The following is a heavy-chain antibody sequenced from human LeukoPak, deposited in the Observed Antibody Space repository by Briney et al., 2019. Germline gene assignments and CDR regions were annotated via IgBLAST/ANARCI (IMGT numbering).Heavy chain of an antibody. J-gene: IGHJ5*02. CDR1: GGSISSYY. V-gene: IGHV4-59*01. CDR2: IYNSGSP. Sequence: SETLSLTCTVSGGSISSYYWSWIRQPPGKGLEWIGYIYNSGSPNYNPSLKSRVTMSVDTSKNQFSLKLSSVTAADTAVYYCAKDLYYYDTNAYYFDWFDPWGQGTQVTVSS. D-gene: IGHD3-22*01. CDR3: AKDLYYYDTNAYYFDWFDP.